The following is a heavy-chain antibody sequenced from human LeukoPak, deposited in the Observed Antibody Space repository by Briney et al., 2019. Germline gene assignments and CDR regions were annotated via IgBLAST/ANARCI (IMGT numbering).Heavy chain of an antibody. J-gene: IGHJ4*02. CDR1: GFTFTCCG. CDR2: ISYDGSNT. Sequence: GTSLRLSCATSGFTFTCCGMHWVRQASGKGLEWVAVISYDGSNTYYADSVKGRFTISRDDSKNTLFLHMNSLRAEDTAVYFCAKDDSTLGQSVNHYFDYWGQGTLVTVSS. V-gene: IGHV3-30*18. D-gene: IGHD3-16*01. CDR3: AKDDSTLGQSVNHYFDY.